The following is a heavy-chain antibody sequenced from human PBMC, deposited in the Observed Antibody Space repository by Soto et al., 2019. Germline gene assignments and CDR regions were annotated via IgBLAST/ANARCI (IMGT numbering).Heavy chain of an antibody. Sequence: QITLRESGPTLVKPTQTLTLTCTFSGFSLATRSIAVGWVRHPPGEALPWLALIYWDGDRRYNPSLNNRLTIAKDTSNSQVVLTMTNMDPVDTATYYCVHATWALVDFWGPGTRVTVSS. CDR2: IYWDGDR. J-gene: IGHJ4*01. D-gene: IGHD1-26*01. V-gene: IGHV2-5*02. CDR3: VHATWALVDF. CDR1: GFSLATRSIA.